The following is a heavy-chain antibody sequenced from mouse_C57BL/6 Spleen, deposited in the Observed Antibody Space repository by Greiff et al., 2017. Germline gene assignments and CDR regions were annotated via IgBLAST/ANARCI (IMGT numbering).Heavy chain of an antibody. CDR1: GYTFTDYY. J-gene: IGHJ2*01. CDR3: ARAYDYDDDSSDY. CDR2: INPNNGGT. Sequence: VQLQQSGAELVKPGASVKISCKASGYTFTDYYMNWVKQSHGKSLEWIGDINPNNGGTSYNQKFKGKATLTVDKSSSTAYMELRSLTSEDSAVYYCARAYDYDDDSSDYWGQGTTLTVSS. D-gene: IGHD2-4*01. V-gene: IGHV1-26*01.